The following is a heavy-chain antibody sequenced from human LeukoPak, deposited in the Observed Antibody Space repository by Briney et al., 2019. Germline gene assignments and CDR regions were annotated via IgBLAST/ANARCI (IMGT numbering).Heavy chain of an antibody. V-gene: IGHV4-34*01. Sequence: PSETLSLTCAVYGGSFSAYYWSWIRQPPGQGLEWIGEINHSGSTNYNPSLKSRVTISVDTSKNQFSLKLSSVTAADTAVYYCARDRYYDFWSGYLVDSGGHWFDPWGQGTLVTVSS. J-gene: IGHJ5*02. CDR3: ARDRYYDFWSGYLVDSGGHWFDP. CDR1: GGSFSAYY. D-gene: IGHD3-3*01. CDR2: INHSGST.